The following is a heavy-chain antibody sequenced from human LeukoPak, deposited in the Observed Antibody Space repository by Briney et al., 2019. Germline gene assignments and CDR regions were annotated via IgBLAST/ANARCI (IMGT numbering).Heavy chain of an antibody. D-gene: IGHD1-14*01. CDR2: ISYDGSNK. Sequence: PGRSLRLSCAASGFTFSSYGMHWVRQAPGKGLEWVAVISYDGSNKYYADSVKGRFTISRDNSKNTLYLQMNSLRAEDTAVYYCAKNHNAHNEGYYFDYWGQGTLVTVSS. V-gene: IGHV3-30*18. J-gene: IGHJ4*02. CDR1: GFTFSSYG. CDR3: AKNHNAHNEGYYFDY.